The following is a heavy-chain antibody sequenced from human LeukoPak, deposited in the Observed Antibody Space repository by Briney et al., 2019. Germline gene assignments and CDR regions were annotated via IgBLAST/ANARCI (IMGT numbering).Heavy chain of an antibody. D-gene: IGHD4-17*01. J-gene: IGHJ6*02. Sequence: PGGSLRLSCAASGLTFSTYSMNWVRQAPGKGLEWVSSISSSSGFIYYADSVKGRFTISRDNAKNSLYLQMNSLRAEDTAVYYCARGGGIMTTVPSYGMDVWGQGTTVTVSS. CDR2: ISSSSGFI. CDR1: GLTFSTYS. CDR3: ARGGGIMTTVPSYGMDV. V-gene: IGHV3-21*01.